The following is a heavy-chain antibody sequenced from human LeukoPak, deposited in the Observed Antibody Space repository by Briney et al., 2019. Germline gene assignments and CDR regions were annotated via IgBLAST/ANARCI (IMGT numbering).Heavy chain of an antibody. D-gene: IGHD6-13*01. CDR1: GGSISSYY. CDR3: ARDRPIAAAGLDY. Sequence: KPSETLSLTCTVSGGSISSYYWSWIRQPPGKGLEWIGYIYYSGSTNYNPSLKSRVTISVDTSKNQFSLKLSSVTAADTAVYYCARDRPIAAAGLDYWGQGTLVTVSS. CDR2: IYYSGST. J-gene: IGHJ4*02. V-gene: IGHV4-59*01.